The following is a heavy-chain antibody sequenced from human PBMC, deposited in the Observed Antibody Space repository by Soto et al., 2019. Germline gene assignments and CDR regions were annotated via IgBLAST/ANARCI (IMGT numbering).Heavy chain of an antibody. Sequence: QVQLVQSGAEVKKPGSSVKVSCKASGGTFSSYTISWVRQAPGQGLEWMGRIIPILGIANYAQKFQGRVTITADKSTSTAYMELSSLRSEDTDVYYCAKGYSSSWYDAFDIWGQGTMVTVSS. CDR3: AKGYSSSWYDAFDI. D-gene: IGHD6-13*01. CDR2: IIPILGIA. V-gene: IGHV1-69*02. CDR1: GGTFSSYT. J-gene: IGHJ3*02.